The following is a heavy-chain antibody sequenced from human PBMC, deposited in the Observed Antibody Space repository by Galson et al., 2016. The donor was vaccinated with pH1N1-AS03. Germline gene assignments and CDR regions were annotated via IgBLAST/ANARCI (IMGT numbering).Heavy chain of an antibody. CDR3: ARRYYFDY. V-gene: IGHV1-46*01. J-gene: IGHJ4*02. D-gene: IGHD3-16*02. CDR1: GYTLTRYY. Sequence: SVKVSCKASGYTLTRYYMHWVRQAPGQGLEWMGIIDPSGGPTTYAPKFQGRITITTDTSTSTVYMDLVSLRSEDTAVYYCARRYYFDYWGQGTLVTVSS. CDR2: IDPSGGPT.